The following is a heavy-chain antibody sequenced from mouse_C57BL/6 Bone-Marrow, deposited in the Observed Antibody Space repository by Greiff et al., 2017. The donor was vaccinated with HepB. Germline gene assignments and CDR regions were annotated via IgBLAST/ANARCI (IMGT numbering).Heavy chain of an antibody. CDR2: INPGSGGT. J-gene: IGHJ3*01. Sequence: QVQLKESGAELVRPGTSVKLSCKASGYAFTNYLIEWVKQRPGQGLEWIGVINPGSGGTNYNEKFKGKATLTADKSSSTAYMQLSSLTSEDSAVYFCAGWDGNQFAYWGQGTLVTVSA. CDR3: AGWDGNQFAY. D-gene: IGHD1-1*01. CDR1: GYAFTNYL. V-gene: IGHV1-54*01.